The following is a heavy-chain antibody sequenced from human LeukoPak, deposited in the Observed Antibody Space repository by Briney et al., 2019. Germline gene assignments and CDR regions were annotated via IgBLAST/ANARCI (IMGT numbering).Heavy chain of an antibody. D-gene: IGHD3-10*01. CDR2: IYYSGST. J-gene: IGHJ4*02. Sequence: SETLSLTCTVSGGSISSYYWSWIRQPPGKGLEWIGYIYYSGSTNYNPSLKSRVTISVDTSKNQFSLKLSSVTAADTAVYCCARVGDYYGSGSYSAYIDYWGQGTLVTVSS. CDR1: GGSISSYY. CDR3: ARVGDYYGSGSYSAYIDY. V-gene: IGHV4-59*01.